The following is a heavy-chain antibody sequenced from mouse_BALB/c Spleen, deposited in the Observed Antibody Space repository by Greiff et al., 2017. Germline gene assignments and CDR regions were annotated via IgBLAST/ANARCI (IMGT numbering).Heavy chain of an antibody. V-gene: IGHV2-9*02. CDR1: GFSLTSYG. CDR3: ARDPDYYGSSSYAMDY. D-gene: IGHD1-1*01. Sequence: QVQLKESGPGLVAPSQSLSITCTVSGFSLTSYGVHWVRQPPGKGLEWLGVIWAGGSTNYNSALMSRLSISKDNSKSQVFLKMNSLQTDDTAMYYCARDPDYYGSSSYAMDYWGQGTSVTVSS. J-gene: IGHJ4*01. CDR2: IWAGGST.